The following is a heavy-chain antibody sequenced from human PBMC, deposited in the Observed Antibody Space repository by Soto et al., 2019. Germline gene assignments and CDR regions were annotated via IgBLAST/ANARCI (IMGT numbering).Heavy chain of an antibody. CDR1: GFTFSSYA. J-gene: IGHJ4*02. CDR2: ISYDGSNK. V-gene: IGHV3-30-3*01. D-gene: IGHD6-19*01. CDR3: AKDASPASSVAGPYYFDY. Sequence: TGGSLRLSCAASGFTFSSYAMHWVRQAPGKGLEWVAVISYDGSNKYYADSVKGRFTISRDNSKNTLYLQMNSLRAEDTALYYCAKDASPASSVAGPYYFDYWGQGTLVTVSS.